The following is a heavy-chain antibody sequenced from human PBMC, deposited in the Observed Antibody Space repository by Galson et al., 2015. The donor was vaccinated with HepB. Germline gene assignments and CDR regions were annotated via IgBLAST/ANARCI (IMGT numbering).Heavy chain of an antibody. CDR2: ISSSSSYI. D-gene: IGHD5-18*01. V-gene: IGHV3-21*01. CDR1: GFTFSSYS. CDR3: ARDNSYGYVKLDY. Sequence: SLRLSCAASGFTFSSYSMNWVRQAPGKGLEWVSSISSSSSYIYYADSVKGRFTISRDNAKNSLYLQMNSLRAEDTAVYYCARDNSYGYVKLDYWGQGTLVTVSS. J-gene: IGHJ4*02.